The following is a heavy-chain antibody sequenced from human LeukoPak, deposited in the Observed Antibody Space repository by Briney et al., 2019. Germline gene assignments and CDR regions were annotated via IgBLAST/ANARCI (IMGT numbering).Heavy chain of an antibody. CDR2: VYYSGST. CDR1: GGSISGYY. CDR3: ARERRDGYKVYFDY. V-gene: IGHV4-59*01. D-gene: IGHD5-24*01. Sequence: SETLSLTCTVSGGSISGYYWSWIRQPPGKGLEWIGYVYYSGSTNYNPSLKSRVTISVDTSKNQFSLRLSSVTAADTAVYYCARERRDGYKVYFDYWGQGTLVTVSS. J-gene: IGHJ4*02.